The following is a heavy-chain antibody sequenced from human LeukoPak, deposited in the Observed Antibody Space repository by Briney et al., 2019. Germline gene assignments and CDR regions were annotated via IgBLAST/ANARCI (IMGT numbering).Heavy chain of an antibody. D-gene: IGHD2-2*01. CDR1: GGSFSGYY. V-gene: IGHV4-34*01. Sequence: SETLSLTCAVYGGSFSGYYWSWIRQPPGKGREWIGEINHSGSTNYNPSLKSRVTISVDTSKNQFSLKLRSVTAADTAVYYCARGQRTAGCSSTSSYSSCFDYWGQGTLVTVSS. CDR3: ARGQRTAGCSSTSSYSSCFDY. CDR2: INHSGST. J-gene: IGHJ4*02.